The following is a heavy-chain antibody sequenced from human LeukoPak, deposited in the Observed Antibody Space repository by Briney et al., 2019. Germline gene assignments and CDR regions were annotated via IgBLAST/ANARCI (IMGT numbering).Heavy chain of an antibody. Sequence: ASVKVSCKASGYIFTNYFMHWVRQAPGQGLEGMGLINPSGSRTNYAQKFQGRVTMTRDTSTSTVYMDLSSLRSDDTAVYYCARGGHLRYDDTGVDYWGHGTLVTVSS. V-gene: IGHV1-46*01. J-gene: IGHJ4*01. CDR3: ARGGHLRYDDTGVDY. D-gene: IGHD2-8*02. CDR1: GYIFTNYF. CDR2: INPSGSRT.